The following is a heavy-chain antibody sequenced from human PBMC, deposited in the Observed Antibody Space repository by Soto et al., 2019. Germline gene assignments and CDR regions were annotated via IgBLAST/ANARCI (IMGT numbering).Heavy chain of an antibody. V-gene: IGHV3-30*18. CDR1: GFTFSSYG. Sequence: QVQLVESGGGVVQPGRSLRLSCAASGFTFSSYGMHWVRQAPGKGLEWVAVISYDGSNKYYADSVKGRFTISRDNSKNTLYLQMNSLRAEDTAVYYCAKDRQQLVPYYYYYGMDVWGQGTTVTVSS. CDR3: AKDRQQLVPYYYYYGMDV. J-gene: IGHJ6*02. CDR2: ISYDGSNK. D-gene: IGHD6-13*01.